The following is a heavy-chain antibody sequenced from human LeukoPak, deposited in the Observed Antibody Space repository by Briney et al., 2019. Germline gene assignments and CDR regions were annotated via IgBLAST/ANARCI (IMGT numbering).Heavy chain of an antibody. Sequence: PGGSLRLSCAASGFTFSSYWMSWVRQAPGKGLEWVANIKQDGSEKYYVDSVKGRFTISRDNSKNTLYLQMNSLRAEDTAIYYCARGSGSWGRDIDSWGQGTLVTVSS. D-gene: IGHD3-10*01. J-gene: IGHJ4*02. V-gene: IGHV3-7*03. CDR3: ARGSGSWGRDIDS. CDR1: GFTFSSYW. CDR2: IKQDGSEK.